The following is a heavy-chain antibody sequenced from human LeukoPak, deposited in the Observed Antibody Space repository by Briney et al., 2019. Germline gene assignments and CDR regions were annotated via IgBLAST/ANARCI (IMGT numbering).Heavy chain of an antibody. J-gene: IGHJ4*02. CDR1: GGSFSGYY. Sequence: SETLSLTCAVYGGSFSGYYWSWIRQPPGKGLDWIGEINHSGSTNYNPSLKSRVTISVDTSKNQFSLKLSSVTAADTAVYYCARHGSGSYYNGSNDYWGQGTLVTVSS. V-gene: IGHV4-34*01. D-gene: IGHD3-10*01. CDR3: ARHGSGSYYNGSNDY. CDR2: INHSGST.